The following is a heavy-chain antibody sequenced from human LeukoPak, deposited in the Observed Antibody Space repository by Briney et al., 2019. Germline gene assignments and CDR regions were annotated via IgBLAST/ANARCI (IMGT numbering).Heavy chain of an antibody. Sequence: SETLSLTCTVSGGSISSYYWSWTRQPPGKGLEWIGYIYYSGSTNYNPSLKSRVTISVDTSKNQFSLKLSSVTAADTAVYYCARLGYYDSSVDYWGQGTLVTVSS. D-gene: IGHD3-22*01. CDR1: GGSISSYY. CDR3: ARLGYYDSSVDY. J-gene: IGHJ4*02. V-gene: IGHV4-59*01. CDR2: IYYSGST.